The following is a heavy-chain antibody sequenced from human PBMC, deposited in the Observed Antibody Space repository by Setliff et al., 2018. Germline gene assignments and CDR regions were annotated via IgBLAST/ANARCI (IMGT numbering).Heavy chain of an antibody. J-gene: IGHJ4*02. V-gene: IGHV1-18*01. CDR1: GYTFNTYG. Sequence: ASVKVSCKTSGYTFNTYGISWVRQAPGQGLEWMGWISCYNGDRRYAQSLQGRVTVTTDTSTNSVYMELRSLRSDDTALYYCARVRPCGADCSTGVGGPFDFDFWGQGTLVTVSS. D-gene: IGHD2-21*02. CDR2: ISCYNGDR. CDR3: ARVRPCGADCSTGVGGPFDFDF.